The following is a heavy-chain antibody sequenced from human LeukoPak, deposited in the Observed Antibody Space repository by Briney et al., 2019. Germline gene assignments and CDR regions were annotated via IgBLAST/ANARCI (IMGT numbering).Heavy chain of an antibody. J-gene: IGHJ4*02. CDR2: IYHSGST. CDR3: VMTTVVTLFDY. Sequence: PSETLSLTCTASGYSISSGYYWGWIRQPPGKGLEWIGSIYHSGSTYYNPSLKSRVTISVDTSKNQFSLKLSSVTAADTAVYYCVMTTVVTLFDYWGQGTLVTVSS. V-gene: IGHV4-38-2*02. CDR1: GYSISSGYY. D-gene: IGHD4-23*01.